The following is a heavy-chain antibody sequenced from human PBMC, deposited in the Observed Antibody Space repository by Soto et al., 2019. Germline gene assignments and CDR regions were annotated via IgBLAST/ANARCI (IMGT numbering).Heavy chain of an antibody. CDR1: GGSISSNY. J-gene: IGHJ4*02. V-gene: IGHV4-59*01. Sequence: LSLTCTVSGGSISSNYWTWIRQPPGKGLEWIGYVYNSGSTNYNPSLKSRVTISEDTSKSQFSLKVNSMTAADTAVYYCARYRREAVAGYTLDNWGQWILVTVSS. D-gene: IGHD6-13*01. CDR2: VYNSGST. CDR3: ARYRREAVAGYTLDN.